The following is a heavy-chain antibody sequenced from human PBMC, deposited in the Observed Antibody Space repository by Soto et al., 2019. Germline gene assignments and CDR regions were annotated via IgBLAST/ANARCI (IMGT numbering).Heavy chain of an antibody. Sequence: GGSLRLSCAASGFTFSSYSMNWVRQAPGKGLEWVSSISSSSSYIYYADSVKGRFTISRDNAKNSLYLQMNSLKAEDTAVYYWARLMEDLSGSPAVFDYWGQGTLVTVSS. CDR1: GFTFSSYS. D-gene: IGHD6-25*01. J-gene: IGHJ4*02. CDR2: ISSSSSYI. CDR3: ARLMEDLSGSPAVFDY. V-gene: IGHV3-21*01.